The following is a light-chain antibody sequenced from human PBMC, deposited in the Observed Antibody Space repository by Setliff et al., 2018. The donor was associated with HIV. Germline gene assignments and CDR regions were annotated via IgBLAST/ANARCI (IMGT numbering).Light chain of an antibody. J-gene: IGLJ1*01. Sequence: QSVLTQPASVSGSPGQSITISCTGPSSDVVAYNLVSWYQHHPGKAPKVIIYEVSERPSGVSSRFFGSQSGDTSSLTILGLRAEDEADYYCCSYITSNYSYAFGTGTKVTVL. CDR1: SSDVVAYNL. V-gene: IGLV2-23*02. CDR3: CSYITSNYSYA. CDR2: EVS.